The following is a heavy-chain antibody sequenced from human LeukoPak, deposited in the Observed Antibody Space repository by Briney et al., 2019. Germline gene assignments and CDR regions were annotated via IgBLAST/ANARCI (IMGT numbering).Heavy chain of an antibody. CDR2: IKQDGSEK. J-gene: IGHJ4*02. V-gene: IGHV3-7*03. CDR3: ARDNPPDY. Sequence: GGSLRLSCVASGFTFSSSWMSWVRQAPGKGLEWVANIKQDGSEKSYVESVRGRFTVSRDNAKNSLYLQLNSLRAEDTALYYCARDNPPDYWGQGTLVTVSS. CDR1: GFTFSSSW.